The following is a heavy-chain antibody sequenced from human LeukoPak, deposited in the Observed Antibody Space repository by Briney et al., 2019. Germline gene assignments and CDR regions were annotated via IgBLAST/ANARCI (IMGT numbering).Heavy chain of an antibody. Sequence: PSETLSLTCTVSGGSISSYYWSWIRQPPGKGLEWIGYIYYSGSTNYNPSLKSRVTISVDTSKNQFSLKLSSVTAADTAVYYCARMKRFDYWGQGTLVTVSS. CDR2: IYYSGST. CDR3: ARMKRFDY. J-gene: IGHJ4*02. CDR1: GGSISSYY. V-gene: IGHV4-59*12. D-gene: IGHD1-1*01.